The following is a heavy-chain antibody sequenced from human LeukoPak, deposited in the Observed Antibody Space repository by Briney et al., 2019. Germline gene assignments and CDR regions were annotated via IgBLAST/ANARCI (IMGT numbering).Heavy chain of an antibody. V-gene: IGHV3-21*01. CDR2: ITTSSSYI. J-gene: IGHJ4*02. CDR3: ARDHDWAFDL. D-gene: IGHD3-9*01. CDR1: GFTFSNSD. Sequence: GGSLRLSCATSGFTFSNSDMNWVRQAPGKGLEWVSSITTSSSYIYYAESVRGRFTISRDNAKNSLYLQMNALRDEDTAIYYCARDHDWAFDLWGQGTLVTVSS.